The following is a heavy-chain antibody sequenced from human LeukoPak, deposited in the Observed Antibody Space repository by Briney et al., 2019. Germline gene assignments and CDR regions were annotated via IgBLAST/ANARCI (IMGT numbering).Heavy chain of an antibody. CDR3: TRGGGSGWYGFDY. CDR1: GFTFGDYD. J-gene: IGHJ4*02. Sequence: GGSLRLSCIGSGFTFGDYDMSWVRRAPGKGLEWVAFISRRGYGATTEYAASVKGRFTISRDDSIVYLQMTSLKTEDTALYYCTRGGGSGWYGFDYWGQGTLVTVSS. V-gene: IGHV3-49*04. CDR2: ISRRGYGATT. D-gene: IGHD6-19*01.